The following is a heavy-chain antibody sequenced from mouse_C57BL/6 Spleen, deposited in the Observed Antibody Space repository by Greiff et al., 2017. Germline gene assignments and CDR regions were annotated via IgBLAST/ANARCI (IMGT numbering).Heavy chain of an antibody. Sequence: QVQLQQPGAELVKPGASVKLSCKASGFTFTSYWMHWVKQRPGQGLEWIGMIHPKSGSTNYNEKFKSKATLTVDKSSSTAYRQISSLTSEDSAVYYWAADFYGSSYWYFGVWGTGTTVTVSS. D-gene: IGHD1-1*01. V-gene: IGHV1-64*01. CDR1: GFTFTSYW. J-gene: IGHJ1*03. CDR3: AADFYGSSYWYFGV. CDR2: IHPKSGST.